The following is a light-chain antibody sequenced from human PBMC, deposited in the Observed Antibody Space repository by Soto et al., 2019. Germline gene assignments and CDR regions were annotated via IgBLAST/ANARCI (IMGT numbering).Light chain of an antibody. CDR1: SSNIGSNV. J-gene: IGLJ1*01. CDR2: SNN. Sequence: QSVLAQPPSASGTPGQRVTISCSGSSSNIGSNVVNWFQQLPGTAPKLRIYSNNQRPSGVPDRFSGSKSGTSASLAISGLQSDDEADYYCAPWADSLNGYVFGTGTKVTV. CDR3: APWADSLNGYV. V-gene: IGLV1-44*01.